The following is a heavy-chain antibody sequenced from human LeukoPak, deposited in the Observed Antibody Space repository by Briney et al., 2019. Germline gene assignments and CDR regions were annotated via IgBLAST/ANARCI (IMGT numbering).Heavy chain of an antibody. CDR2: ISPSGGST. D-gene: IGHD3-10*01. CDR1: GYTFTSNY. V-gene: IGHV1-46*01. CDR3: AASGVTMVRGVRNWFDP. J-gene: IGHJ5*02. Sequence: ASVKVSCKAFGYTFTSNYMHWVRQAPGQGPEWMGVISPSGGSTTYAQKFQGRVTLTRDMSTSTDYSELSSLRSEDTAVYYCAASGVTMVRGVRNWFDPWGQGTLVTVSS.